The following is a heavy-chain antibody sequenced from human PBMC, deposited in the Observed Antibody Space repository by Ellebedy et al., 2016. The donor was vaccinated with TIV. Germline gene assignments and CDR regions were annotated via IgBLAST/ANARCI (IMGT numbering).Heavy chain of an antibody. CDR3: ARDSNGGHP. D-gene: IGHD3-10*01. V-gene: IGHV4-59*11. J-gene: IGHJ4*02. CDR1: GVSITSHY. Sequence: SETLSLXXTVPGVSITSHYWSWIRQPPGKGREGVGYIYYTGSTNYNPSLKSRVTISLDTSKNQFSLRLSSVTAADTAVYYCARDSNGGHPWGQGTLVTVSS. CDR2: IYYTGST.